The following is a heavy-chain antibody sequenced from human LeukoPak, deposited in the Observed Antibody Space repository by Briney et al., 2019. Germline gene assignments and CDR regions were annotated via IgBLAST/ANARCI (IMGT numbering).Heavy chain of an antibody. D-gene: IGHD3-22*01. V-gene: IGHV4-39*07. J-gene: IGHJ4*02. CDR2: IYYSGST. Sequence: SETLSLTCTVSGGSISSSSYYWGWIRQPPGKGLEWIGSIYYSGSTYYNPSLKSRVTISVDTSKNQFSLKLSSVTAADTAVYYCARDLLYDSSGYYSPTFDYWGQGTLVTVSS. CDR1: GGSISSSSYY. CDR3: ARDLLYDSSGYYSPTFDY.